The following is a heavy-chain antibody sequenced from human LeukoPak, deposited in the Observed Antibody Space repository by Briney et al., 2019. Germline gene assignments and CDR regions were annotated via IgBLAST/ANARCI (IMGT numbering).Heavy chain of an antibody. Sequence: SVKVSCKASGVTFSSYAIRWVRQAPGQGLEWMGGIIPIFGTANYAQKFQGRVTITADESTSTAYMELSSLRSEDTAVYYCARDRGDTAPYDYWGQGTLVTVSS. D-gene: IGHD5-18*01. CDR1: GVTFSSYA. J-gene: IGHJ4*02. CDR3: ARDRGDTAPYDY. CDR2: IIPIFGTA. V-gene: IGHV1-69*01.